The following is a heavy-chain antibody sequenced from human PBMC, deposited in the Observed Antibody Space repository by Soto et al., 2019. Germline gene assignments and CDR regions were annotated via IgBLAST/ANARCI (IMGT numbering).Heavy chain of an antibody. CDR3: ASDPDVDIVATIHY. Sequence: SETLSLTCTVSGGSISSSSYYWGWIRQPPGKGLEWIGSIYYSGSTYYNPSLKSRVTISVDTSKNQFSLKLSSVTAADTAVYYCASDPDVDIVATIHYWGQGTLVTVS. J-gene: IGHJ4*02. CDR1: GGSISSSSYY. CDR2: IYYSGST. D-gene: IGHD5-12*01. V-gene: IGHV4-39*01.